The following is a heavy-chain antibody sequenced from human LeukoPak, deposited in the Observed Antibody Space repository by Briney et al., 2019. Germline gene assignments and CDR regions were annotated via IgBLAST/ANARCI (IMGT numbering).Heavy chain of an antibody. CDR3: AKDMLGPSIAAAGNFDY. Sequence: GGSLRLSCAASGFIFSTYSMNWVRQAPGKGLEWVSSISSSASYIYYADSVKGRFTISRDNAKNSLYLQMNSLRAEDTALYYCAKDMLGPSIAAAGNFDYWGQGTLVTVSS. J-gene: IGHJ4*02. D-gene: IGHD6-13*01. CDR2: ISSSASYI. V-gene: IGHV3-21*04. CDR1: GFIFSTYS.